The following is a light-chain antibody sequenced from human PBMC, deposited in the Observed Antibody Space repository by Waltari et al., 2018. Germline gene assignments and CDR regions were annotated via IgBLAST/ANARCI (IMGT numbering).Light chain of an antibody. CDR3: ATWDDSLSGRV. V-gene: IGLV1-44*01. Sequence: QSVLTQPPSTSGTPGQRVTISCSGSTSNIRTNTVTWYQLLPGTAPKTVIFANYHRPSGVPDRFSASKSGTSASLVISGLQSKDEADYFCATWDDSLSGRVFGGGTKVTVL. CDR2: ANY. J-gene: IGLJ3*02. CDR1: TSNIRTNT.